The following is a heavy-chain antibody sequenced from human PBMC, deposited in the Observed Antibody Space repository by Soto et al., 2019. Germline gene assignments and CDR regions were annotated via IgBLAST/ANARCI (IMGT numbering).Heavy chain of an antibody. CDR3: AKAREVTLVRISLAQ. CDR1: GFTFSDYY. V-gene: IGHV3-11*06. CDR2: IGSSSTNT. Sequence: GGSLRLSCAASGFTFSDYYMSWIRQAPGKGLEWVSYIGSSSTNTKYADSVKGRFTISRDNAKDSLYLQMNSLTAEDTAVYYCAKAREVTLVRISLAQWGQGTLVTVSS. D-gene: IGHD3-10*01. J-gene: IGHJ4*02.